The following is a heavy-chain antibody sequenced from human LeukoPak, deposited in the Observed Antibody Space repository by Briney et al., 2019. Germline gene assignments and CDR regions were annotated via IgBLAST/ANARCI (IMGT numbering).Heavy chain of an antibody. Sequence: SETLSLTCAVFGGPFTGYYWTWIRQHPGKGLEWIWEINHSGTTNYNPSLKSRVTISVDTSKNQFSLKLSSVTAADTAVYYCARTVGGSNERSFDSWGQGTLVTVSS. CDR2: INHSGTT. D-gene: IGHD1-26*01. V-gene: IGHV4-34*01. CDR1: GGPFTGYY. CDR3: ARTVGGSNERSFDS. J-gene: IGHJ4*02.